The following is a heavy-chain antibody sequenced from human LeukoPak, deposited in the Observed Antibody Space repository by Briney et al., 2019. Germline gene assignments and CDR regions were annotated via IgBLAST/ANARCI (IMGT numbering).Heavy chain of an antibody. D-gene: IGHD3-22*01. CDR2: ISAYNGNT. CDR1: GYTFTSYG. CDR3: ARDTVSEYYYDSSGQYNWFDP. J-gene: IGHJ5*02. V-gene: IGHV1-18*01. Sequence: ASVKVSCKASGYTFTSYGISWVRQAPGQGLGWMGWISAYNGNTNYAQKLQGRVTMTTDTSTSTAYMELRSLRSDDTAVYYCARDTVSEYYYDSSGQYNWFDPWGQGTLVTVSS.